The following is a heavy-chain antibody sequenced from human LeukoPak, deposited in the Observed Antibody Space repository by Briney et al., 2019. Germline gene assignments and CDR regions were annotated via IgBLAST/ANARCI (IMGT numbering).Heavy chain of an antibody. J-gene: IGHJ4*02. CDR2: INRDGTKT. D-gene: IGHD6-19*01. Sequence: GRSLRLSCAASGLNFSAYYMHWVRQAPGKGLVWVSRINRDGTKTDYADSVKGRFTISRDNAKNTLYLQMNSLRVEDRAVYYCARDSAVADYWGQGTLVTVSS. CDR1: GLNFSAYY. V-gene: IGHV3-74*01. CDR3: ARDSAVADY.